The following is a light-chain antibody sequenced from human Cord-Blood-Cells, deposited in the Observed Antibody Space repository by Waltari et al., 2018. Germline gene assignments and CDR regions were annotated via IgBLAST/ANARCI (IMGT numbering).Light chain of an antibody. J-gene: IGLJ3*02. Sequence: SALTPPASVSGSPGQSITIPCTGTSSYGCGYNYVSWYQQHPGKAPKLMIYDVSNRPSGVSNRFSGSKSGNTASLTISGLQAEDEADYYCSSYTSSSTWVFGGGTKLTVL. CDR1: SSYGCGYNY. CDR3: SSYTSSSTWV. CDR2: DVS. V-gene: IGLV2-14*03.